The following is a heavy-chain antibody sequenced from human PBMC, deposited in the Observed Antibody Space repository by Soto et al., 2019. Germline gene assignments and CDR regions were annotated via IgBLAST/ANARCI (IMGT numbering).Heavy chain of an antibody. CDR3: ASGSPTITIFGVVTSDY. J-gene: IGHJ4*02. Sequence: SETLSLTCTVSGGSISSSSYYWGWIRQPPGKGLEWIGSIYYSGSTYYNPSLKSRVTISVDTSKNQFSLKLSSVTAADTAVYYCASGSPTITIFGVVTSDYWGQGTLVTVSS. CDR1: GGSISSSSYY. D-gene: IGHD3-3*01. CDR2: IYYSGST. V-gene: IGHV4-39*01.